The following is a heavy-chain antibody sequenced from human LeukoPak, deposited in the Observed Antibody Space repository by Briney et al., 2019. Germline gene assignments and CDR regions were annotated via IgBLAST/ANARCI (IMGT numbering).Heavy chain of an antibody. D-gene: IGHD6-13*01. CDR3: ARHRSSWYGSYFDY. CDR2: IYYSGST. Sequence: SETLSLTCTVSGGSISSYYWSWIRQPPGKGLEWIGYIYYSGSTNYNPSLKSRVTISVDTSKNQFSLKLSSVTAADTAVYYCARHRSSWYGSYFDYWGQGTLVTVSS. CDR1: GGSISSYY. V-gene: IGHV4-59*08. J-gene: IGHJ4*02.